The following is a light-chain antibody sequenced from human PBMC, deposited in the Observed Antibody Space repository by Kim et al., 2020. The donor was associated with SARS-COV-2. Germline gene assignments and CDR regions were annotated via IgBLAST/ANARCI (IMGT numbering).Light chain of an antibody. J-gene: IGLJ2*01. CDR2: DDN. CDR1: TTNIGSNN. Sequence: GQRITTSCSGSTTNIGSNNVYWYQQFPGPAPNLLIYDDNQRPSGVPDRFSGSNSGTSASLAISGVRSEDEADYYCAAWDDSLIGPVFGGGTQLTVL. CDR3: AAWDDSLIGPV. V-gene: IGLV1-47*01.